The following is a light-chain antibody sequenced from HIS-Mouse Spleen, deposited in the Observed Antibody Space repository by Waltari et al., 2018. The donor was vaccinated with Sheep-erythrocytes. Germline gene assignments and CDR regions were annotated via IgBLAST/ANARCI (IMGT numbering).Light chain of an antibody. CDR2: DAS. CDR3: QQRSNWLT. V-gene: IGKV3-11*01. CDR1: QSVSSY. J-gene: IGKJ4*01. Sequence: EIVFTQSPATLSLSPGEIATLSCRASQSVSSYLAWYQQKPGQAPRLIIYDASNRATGIPARFSGSGSGTDFTLTISSLEPEDFAVYYCQQRSNWLTFGGGTKVEIK.